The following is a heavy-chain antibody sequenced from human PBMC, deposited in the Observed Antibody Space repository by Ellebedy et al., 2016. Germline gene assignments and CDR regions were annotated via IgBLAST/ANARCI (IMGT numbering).Heavy chain of an antibody. CDR2: INSRSGST. V-gene: IGHV1-46*01. J-gene: IGHJ4*02. CDR3: ARSGQLWSKLEGY. D-gene: IGHD4/OR15-4a*01. CDR1: GYTFTSYY. Sequence: ASVKVSCKASGYTFTSYYMHWVRQAPGQGLEWMGIINSRSGSTRSAQKFQGRVTMTTDTSTSTVYMELSSLRSDDTAVYFCARSGQLWSKLEGYWGQGTLVTVSS.